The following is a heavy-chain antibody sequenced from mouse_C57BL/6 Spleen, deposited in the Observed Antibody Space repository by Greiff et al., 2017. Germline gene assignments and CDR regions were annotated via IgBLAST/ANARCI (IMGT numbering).Heavy chain of an antibody. D-gene: IGHD1-1*01. J-gene: IGHJ4*01. Sequence: QVQLQQPGAELVKPGASVKLSCKASGYTFTSYWMHWVKQRPGRGLEWIGRIDPNSGGTKYNEKFKSKATLTVDKPSSTAYVQLSSLTSEDSAVYYCAREGGFTTVVRGYAMDYWGQGTSVTVSS. V-gene: IGHV1-72*01. CDR2: IDPNSGGT. CDR3: AREGGFTTVVRGYAMDY. CDR1: GYTFTSYW.